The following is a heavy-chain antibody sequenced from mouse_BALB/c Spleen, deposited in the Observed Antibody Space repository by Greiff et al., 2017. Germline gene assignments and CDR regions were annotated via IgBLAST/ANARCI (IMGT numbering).Heavy chain of an antibody. Sequence: VQLVESGAELVRPGTSVKVSCKASGYAFTNYLIEWVKQRPGQGLEWIGVINPGSGGTNYNEKFKGKATLTADKSSSTAYMQLSSLTSDDSAVYFCARSGRDSSGFLDYWGQGTTLTVSS. CDR2: INPGSGGT. V-gene: IGHV1-54*01. CDR3: ARSGRDSSGFLDY. CDR1: GYAFTNYL. D-gene: IGHD3-2*01. J-gene: IGHJ2*01.